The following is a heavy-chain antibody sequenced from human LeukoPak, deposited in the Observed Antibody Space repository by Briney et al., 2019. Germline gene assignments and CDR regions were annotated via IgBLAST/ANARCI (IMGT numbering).Heavy chain of an antibody. CDR2: INHSGST. V-gene: IGHV4-34*01. Sequence: KSSETLSLTCAVYGGSFSGYYWSWIRQPPGKGLEWIGEINHSGSTNYNPSLKSRVTISVDTSKNQFSLKLSSVTAADTAVYYCARRGGRLRYYNWFDPWGQGTLVTVSS. CDR3: ARRGGRLRYYNWFDP. J-gene: IGHJ5*02. CDR1: GGSFSGYY. D-gene: IGHD3-9*01.